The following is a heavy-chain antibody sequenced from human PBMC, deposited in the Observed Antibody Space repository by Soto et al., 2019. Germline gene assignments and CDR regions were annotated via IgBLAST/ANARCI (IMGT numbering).Heavy chain of an antibody. Sequence: GGSLRLSCAASGFTFSNWWMHWVRQTPGRGLVWVSHINGDGSSTNYADSVKGRFTISRDNAKNTLFLQMNSLRVEDTGVYYCAKDYISGSANYWGQGTLVTVSS. V-gene: IGHV3-74*01. CDR1: GFTFSNWW. CDR3: AKDYISGSANY. CDR2: INGDGSST. J-gene: IGHJ4*02. D-gene: IGHD5-12*01.